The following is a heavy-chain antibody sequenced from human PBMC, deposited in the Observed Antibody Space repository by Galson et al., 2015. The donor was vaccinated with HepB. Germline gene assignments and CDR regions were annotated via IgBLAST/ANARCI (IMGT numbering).Heavy chain of an antibody. CDR1: GYTFTTFW. D-gene: IGHD3-10*01. V-gene: IGHV5-10-1*01. CDR3: ASRQYYYGSGTYYNVSDY. Sequence: SGAEVKKPGESLRISCKGSGYTFTTFWISWVRQMPGKGLEWMGRIDPSDSYTDYSPSFQGHVTISADKSITPAYLQWSSLKASDTAMYYCASRQYYYGSGTYYNVSDYWGQGTLVTVSS. CDR2: IDPSDSYT. J-gene: IGHJ4*02.